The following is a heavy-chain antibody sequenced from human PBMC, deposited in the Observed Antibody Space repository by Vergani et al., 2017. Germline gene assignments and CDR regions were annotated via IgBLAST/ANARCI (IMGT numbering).Heavy chain of an antibody. V-gene: IGHV3-21*01. J-gene: IGHJ4*02. D-gene: IGHD6-6*01. CDR2: ISSSSSYI. Sequence: EVQLVESGGGLVKPGGSLRLSCAASGFTFSSYSMNWVRQAPGKGLEWVSSISSSSSYIYYADSVKGRFTISRDNAKNSLYLQMNGLRAGDTAVYYCARRDSSSPALDYWGQGTLVTVSS. CDR3: ARRDSSSPALDY. CDR1: GFTFSSYS.